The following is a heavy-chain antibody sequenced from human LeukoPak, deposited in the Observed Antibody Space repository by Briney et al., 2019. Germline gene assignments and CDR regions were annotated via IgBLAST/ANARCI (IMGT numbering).Heavy chain of an antibody. Sequence: ASVKVSCKASGYTFTSYGISWVRQAPGQGLEWMGWISAYNGNTNYAQKLQGRVTMTTDTSTSTAYMELRSLRSDDTAVYYRARERRLRVAFDIWGQGTMVTVSS. V-gene: IGHV1-18*01. D-gene: IGHD4-17*01. CDR3: ARERRLRVAFDI. J-gene: IGHJ3*02. CDR2: ISAYNGNT. CDR1: GYTFTSYG.